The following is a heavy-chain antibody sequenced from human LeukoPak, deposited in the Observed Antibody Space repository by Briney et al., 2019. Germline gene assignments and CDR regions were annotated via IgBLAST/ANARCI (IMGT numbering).Heavy chain of an antibody. J-gene: IGHJ4*02. CDR1: GFTFSYYE. CDR2: ITSSGNII. D-gene: IGHD2-8*02. V-gene: IGHV3-48*03. CDR3: AREMFTSNSDTGGPDIDY. Sequence: QTGGSLRLSCAASGFTFSYYEMNWVRQAPGKGLEWVSYITSSGNIIYYADSVKGRFTISRDNAKSSLYLQMDGLRAEDTAVHYCAREMFTSNSDTGGPDIDYWGQGTLVTVSS.